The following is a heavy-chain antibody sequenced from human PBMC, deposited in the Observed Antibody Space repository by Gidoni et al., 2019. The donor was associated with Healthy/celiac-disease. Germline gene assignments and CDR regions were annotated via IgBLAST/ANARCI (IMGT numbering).Heavy chain of an antibody. CDR2: ISGSGGST. D-gene: IGHD2-2*02. Sequence: EVQLLESGGGLVQPGGSLRLSCAASGFTFSSYAMSWVRQAPGKGLEWVSAISGSGGSTYYADSVKGRFTISRDNSKNTLYLQMNSLRAEDTAVYYCAKETPRGGVVPAAIRGGFDYWGQGTLVTVSS. CDR3: AKETPRGGVVPAAIRGGFDY. CDR1: GFTFSSYA. J-gene: IGHJ4*02. V-gene: IGHV3-23*01.